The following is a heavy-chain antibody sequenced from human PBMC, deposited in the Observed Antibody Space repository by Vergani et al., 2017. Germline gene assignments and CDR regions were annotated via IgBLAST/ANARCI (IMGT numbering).Heavy chain of an antibody. Sequence: QVQLQESGPGLVKPSQTLFLTCSVSGDSISSGVYYWNWIRQHPGKGLEWIGYIYSTVSTHHNPSHRRRINMSVDTSKNQFSLKLNSVTAADTAMYYCASMGGYDEGDAFRFGYFDSWGPGILVTVSS. D-gene: IGHD3-10*01. CDR3: ASMGGYDEGDAFRFGYFDS. CDR1: GDSISSGVYY. V-gene: IGHV4-31*03. J-gene: IGHJ4*02. CDR2: IYSTVST.